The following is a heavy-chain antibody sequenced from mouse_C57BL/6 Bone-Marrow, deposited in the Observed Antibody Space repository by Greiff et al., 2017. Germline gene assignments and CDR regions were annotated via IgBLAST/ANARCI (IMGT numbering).Heavy chain of an antibody. V-gene: IGHV3-8*01. CDR3: ARSPYDYDSYWYFDV. D-gene: IGHD2-4*01. CDR1: GYSITSDY. J-gene: IGHJ1*03. Sequence: VQLKESGPGLAKPSQTLSLTCSVTGYSITSDYWNWIRKFPGNKLEYMGYISYSGSTYYNPSLKSRISIPRDTSKNQYYLQLNSVTTEDTATYYCARSPYDYDSYWYFDVWGTGTTVTVSS. CDR2: ISYSGST.